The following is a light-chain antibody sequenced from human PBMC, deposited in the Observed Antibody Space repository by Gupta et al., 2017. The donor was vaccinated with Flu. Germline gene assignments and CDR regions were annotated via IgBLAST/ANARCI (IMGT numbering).Light chain of an antibody. V-gene: IGLV2-14*01. Sequence: QSALTQPASVSGSPGQSITVSCTGTSSDIGGYNYVSCYQQHPGKAPNLIIYKVSNRHSGGATPCSVSKSGSTASLTISGLQAEDEAAYYCSSYRNSYTNIYVFGAGTKVTVL. CDR2: KVS. J-gene: IGLJ1*01. CDR1: SSDIGGYNY. CDR3: SSYRNSYTNIYV.